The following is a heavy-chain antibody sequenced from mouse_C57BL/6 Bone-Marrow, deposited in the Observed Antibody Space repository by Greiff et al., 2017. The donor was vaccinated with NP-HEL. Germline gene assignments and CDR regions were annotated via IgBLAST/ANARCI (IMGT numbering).Heavy chain of an antibody. V-gene: IGHV1-64*01. CDR1: GYTFTSYW. Sequence: QVQLQQSGAELVKPGASVKLSCKASGYTFTSYWMHWVKQRPGQGLEWIGMIHPNSGSTNYNEKFKSKATLTVDKSSSTAYMQLSSLTSEDSAVYYCARYDGYFYAMDYWGQGTSVTVSS. CDR2: IHPNSGST. CDR3: ARYDGYFYAMDY. J-gene: IGHJ4*01. D-gene: IGHD2-3*01.